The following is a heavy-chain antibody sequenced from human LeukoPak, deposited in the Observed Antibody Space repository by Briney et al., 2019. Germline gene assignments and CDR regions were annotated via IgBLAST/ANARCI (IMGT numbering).Heavy chain of an antibody. Sequence: PGGSLRLSCAASGFTFSSYAIHWVRQAPGKGLEWVAAISYDGSNKYYADSVKGRFTISRDNSKNTLYLQMNSLRAEYTAVYYCARLKDYGGDLFDYWGQGTLVTVSS. V-gene: IGHV3-30*04. CDR2: ISYDGSNK. CDR3: ARLKDYGGDLFDY. J-gene: IGHJ4*02. D-gene: IGHD4-23*01. CDR1: GFTFSSYA.